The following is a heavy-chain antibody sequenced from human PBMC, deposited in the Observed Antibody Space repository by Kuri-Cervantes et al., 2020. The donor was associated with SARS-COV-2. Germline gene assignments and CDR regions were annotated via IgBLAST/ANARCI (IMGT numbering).Heavy chain of an antibody. V-gene: IGHV4-31*01. Sequence: SETLSLTCTVSGGSISSGGYYWSWIRQHPGKGLEWIGYIYYSGSTYYNPSLKSLVTISVDTSKNQFSLKLSSVTAADTAVYYCARDFTVAGAFDIWGQGTMVTVSS. CDR2: IYYSGST. CDR1: GGSISSGGYY. D-gene: IGHD4-23*01. CDR3: ARDFTVAGAFDI. J-gene: IGHJ3*02.